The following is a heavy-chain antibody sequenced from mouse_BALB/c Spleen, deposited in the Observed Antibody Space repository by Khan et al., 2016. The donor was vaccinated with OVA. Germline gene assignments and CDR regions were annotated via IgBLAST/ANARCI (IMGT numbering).Heavy chain of an antibody. D-gene: IGHD1-3*01. Sequence: EVELVESGGGLVKPGGSLKLSCAASGFTFSSYAMSWVRQTPEKWLEWVATINSDGTYTYYPDSVKGRFTISRDNAKNTLYLQMSSLRSEDTAMYYCARHNFGPFAYWGQGTLVTVSA. CDR3: ARHNFGPFAY. CDR2: INSDGTYT. V-gene: IGHV5-9-3*01. CDR1: GFTFSSYA. J-gene: IGHJ3*01.